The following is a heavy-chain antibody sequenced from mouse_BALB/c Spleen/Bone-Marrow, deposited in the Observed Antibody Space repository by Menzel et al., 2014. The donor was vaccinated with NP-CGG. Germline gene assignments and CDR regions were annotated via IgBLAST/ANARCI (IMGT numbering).Heavy chain of an antibody. V-gene: IGHV2-2*02. CDR2: IWSGGST. CDR3: ARKRRYYAMDY. CDR1: GFSLTSYG. Sequence: QVQLKQSGPGLVQPSQSLSITCTVSGFSLTSYGVHWVRQSPGKGLEWLGVIWSGGSTYYNAAFISRLSISKDNSKSQVFFKMNRRQANDTAIYYCARKRRYYAMDYWGQGTSVTVSS. J-gene: IGHJ4*01.